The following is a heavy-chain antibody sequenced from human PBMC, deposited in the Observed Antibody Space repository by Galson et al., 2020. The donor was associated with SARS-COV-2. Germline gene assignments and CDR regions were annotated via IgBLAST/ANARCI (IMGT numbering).Heavy chain of an antibody. Sequence: GGSLRLSCAASGFTFSSYSMNWVRQAPGKGLEWVSSISSSSRYIYYADSVKGRFTISRDNSKNSLYLQMNSLRAEDRAVYYCARYLRGTIFGVEVYDYYMEVWGEGSTVTV. CDR2: ISSSSRYI. CDR1: GFTFSSYS. CDR3: ARYLRGTIFGVEVYDYYMEV. J-gene: IGHJ6*03. D-gene: IGHD3-3*01. V-gene: IGHV3-21*01.